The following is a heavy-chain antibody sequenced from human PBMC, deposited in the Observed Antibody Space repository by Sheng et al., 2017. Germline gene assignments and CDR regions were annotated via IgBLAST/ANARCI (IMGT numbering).Heavy chain of an antibody. CDR1: AYTFTDFY. Sequence: QVQLVQSGAEMKESGASVKVSCRPSAYTFTDFYLHWVRQAPGQGLEWMGWINPKSGDTNYAPKFQGRVTMTRDTSISTAYMELSSLRSDDTAVYYCARGRAIVVVPPIMGGIDPWGQGTLVTVSS. D-gene: IGHD2-2*01. V-gene: IGHV1-2*02. J-gene: IGHJ5*02. CDR2: INPKSGDT. CDR3: ARGRAIVVVPPIMGGIDP.